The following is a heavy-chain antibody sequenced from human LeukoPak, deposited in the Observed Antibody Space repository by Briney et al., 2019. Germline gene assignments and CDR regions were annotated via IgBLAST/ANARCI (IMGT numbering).Heavy chain of an antibody. CDR2: IYYSGSP. J-gene: IGHJ5*02. Sequence: SETLSLTCTVSGGSISSGDYYWSWIRQPPGKGLEWIGYIYYSGSPYYNQSLKSRVTISVDTSKNQFSRKLSSVTGAETAVYYCARDLGGQDTGERFDPWGQGTLVTVSS. CDR1: GGSISSGDYY. D-gene: IGHD3-16*01. CDR3: ARDLGGQDTGERFDP. V-gene: IGHV4-30-4*08.